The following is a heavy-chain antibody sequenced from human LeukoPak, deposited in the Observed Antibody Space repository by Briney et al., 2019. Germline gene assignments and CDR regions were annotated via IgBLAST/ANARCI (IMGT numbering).Heavy chain of an antibody. CDR3: AKDRELPYFDY. J-gene: IGHJ4*02. Sequence: PGGSLRLSCAASGFTFSSYAVNWVRQAPGKGPEWVSGITGSGGFTYYADSVKGRFTISRDNSKDTLYLQMTSLRAEDTAVYYCAKDRELPYFDYWGQRTLVTVSS. V-gene: IGHV3-23*01. CDR2: ITGSGGFT. D-gene: IGHD1-26*01. CDR1: GFTFSSYA.